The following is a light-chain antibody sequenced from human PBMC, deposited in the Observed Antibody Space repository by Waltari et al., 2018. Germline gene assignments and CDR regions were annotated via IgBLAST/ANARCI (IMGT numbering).Light chain of an antibody. J-gene: IGKJ1*01. CDR1: QSLSKY. CDR2: AAS. V-gene: IGKV1-39*01. Sequence: DIQMTQSPSSLSASVGDRVPITYRASQSLSKYLNWYQQRPGRAPNLLIYAASILESGVPSRFSGSGSGTDFTLTISSLQLEDFATYYCQQSSATPWTFGQGTKIEIK. CDR3: QQSSATPWT.